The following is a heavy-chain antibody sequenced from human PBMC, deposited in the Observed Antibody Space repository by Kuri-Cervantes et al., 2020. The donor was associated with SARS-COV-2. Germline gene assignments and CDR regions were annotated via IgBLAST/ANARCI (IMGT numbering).Heavy chain of an antibody. D-gene: IGHD5-18*01. Sequence: GGSLRLSCAASGFTFSDYYMSWIRQAPGKGLEWVSYISSSGSTIYYADSVKGRFTISRDNAKNSLYLQRNSLSAEDTAVYYCASPQPSGYSYGHDAFDIWGQGTMVTVSS. V-gene: IGHV3-11*04. J-gene: IGHJ3*02. CDR3: ASPQPSGYSYGHDAFDI. CDR1: GFTFSDYY. CDR2: ISSSGSTI.